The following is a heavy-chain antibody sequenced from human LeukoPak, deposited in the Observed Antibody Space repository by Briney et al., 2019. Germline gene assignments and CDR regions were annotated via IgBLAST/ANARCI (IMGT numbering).Heavy chain of an antibody. CDR2: IYYSGST. CDR3: ARDHQYCSSTSCLYGMDV. J-gene: IGHJ6*02. Sequence: SETLSLTCAVYGGSFSGYYWSWIRQPPGKGLEWIGYIYYSGSTNYNPSLKSRVTISVDTSKNQFSLKLSSVTAADTAVYYCARDHQYCSSTSCLYGMDVWGQGTTVTVSS. V-gene: IGHV4-59*01. CDR1: GGSFSGYY. D-gene: IGHD2-2*01.